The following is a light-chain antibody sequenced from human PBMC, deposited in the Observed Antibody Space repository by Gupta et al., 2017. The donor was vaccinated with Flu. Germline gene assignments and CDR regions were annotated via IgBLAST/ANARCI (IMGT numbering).Light chain of an antibody. J-gene: IGLJ3*02. CDR2: KDS. V-gene: IGLV3-25*02. CDR1: ALPQQY. Sequence: SAALPQPPSVSVSPGPTARITCSGDALPQQYAYWYQQKPGQAPELLIYKDSERPSGIPERVSGSSSGTTATLTISGVQAEEEADYYCQSEDNSRTYFGVFGGGTRLTVL. CDR3: QSEDNSRTYFGV.